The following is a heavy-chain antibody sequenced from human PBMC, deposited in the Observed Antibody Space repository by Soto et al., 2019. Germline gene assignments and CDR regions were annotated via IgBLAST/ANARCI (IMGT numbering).Heavy chain of an antibody. CDR2: INPYNANT. J-gene: IGHJ3*02. Sequence: GASVNVSCETSGYTFTNHGINWVRQAPGQGLEWMGWINPYNANTNYAQKLQARVTMTTDTSTTTAYMDLRSLTSDDTAVYYCARDRVAGIWGDAFDIWGQGTVVTVSS. CDR3: ARDRVAGIWGDAFDI. D-gene: IGHD3-16*01. V-gene: IGHV1-18*04. CDR1: GYTFTNHG.